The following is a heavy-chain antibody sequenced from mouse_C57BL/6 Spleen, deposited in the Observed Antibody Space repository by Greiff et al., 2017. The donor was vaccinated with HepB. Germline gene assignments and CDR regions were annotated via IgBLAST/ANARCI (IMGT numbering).Heavy chain of an antibody. CDR3: ARNINWDAFDY. CDR1: GYSFTGYY. CDR2: INPSTGGT. Sequence: SGPELVKPGASVKISCKASGYSFTGYYMNWVKQSPEKSLEWIGEINPSTGGTTYNQKFKAKATLTVDKSSSTAYMQLKSLTSEDSAVYYCARNINWDAFDYWGQGTTLTVSS. J-gene: IGHJ2*01. V-gene: IGHV1-42*01. D-gene: IGHD4-1*01.